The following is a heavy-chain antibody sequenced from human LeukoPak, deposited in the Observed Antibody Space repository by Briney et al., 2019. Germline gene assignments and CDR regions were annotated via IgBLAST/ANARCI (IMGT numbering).Heavy chain of an antibody. Sequence: SETLSLTCGVSGGSVSSTNWWTWIRQPPGKGLEWIGEVHLDGRTNFNPSLKSRLTMSVDLSENHVSLKLTSVTAADTAVYYCAREGGFYRTLDYSGQGTLVTVSS. J-gene: IGHJ4*02. D-gene: IGHD6-25*01. CDR1: GGSVSSTNW. CDR3: AREGGFYRTLDY. CDR2: VHLDGRT. V-gene: IGHV4-4*02.